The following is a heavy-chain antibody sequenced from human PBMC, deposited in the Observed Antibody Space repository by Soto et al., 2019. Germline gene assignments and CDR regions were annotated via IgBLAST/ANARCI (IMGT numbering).Heavy chain of an antibody. Sequence: QVQLVQSGAEVKKPGSSVKVSCKASGGTFSSYAISWVRQAPGQGLEWMGGIIPISDTTNYAQKFQGRVTITADESTSTAYMEVSSLRSEDTAVYYCARSQGSSTSLEIYYYYYYGMEVWGQGTTVTVSS. V-gene: IGHV1-69*01. CDR2: IIPISDTT. CDR3: ARSQGSSTSLEIYYYYYYGMEV. CDR1: GGTFSSYA. J-gene: IGHJ6*02. D-gene: IGHD2-2*01.